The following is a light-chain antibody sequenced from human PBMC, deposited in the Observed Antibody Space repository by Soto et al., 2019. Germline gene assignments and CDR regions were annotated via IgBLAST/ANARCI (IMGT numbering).Light chain of an antibody. Sequence: QSALTQPASVSGSPGQSVTISCTETSSDVGGYNYVSWYQQHPGKAPKFMIYDVSNRPSGVSTRFSGSKSGNTASLTISGLQAEDEADYYCSSYTTGSTPVVFGGGTKLTVL. CDR2: DVS. V-gene: IGLV2-14*01. J-gene: IGLJ2*01. CDR1: SSDVGGYNY. CDR3: SSYTTGSTPVV.